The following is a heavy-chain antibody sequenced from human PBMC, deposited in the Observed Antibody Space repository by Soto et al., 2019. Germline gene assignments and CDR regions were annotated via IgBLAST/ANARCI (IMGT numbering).Heavy chain of an antibody. CDR1: GFTFSSYG. J-gene: IGHJ6*02. V-gene: IGHV3-30*18. D-gene: IGHD3-22*01. Sequence: QVQLVESGGGVVQPGRSLRLSCAASGFTFSSYGMHWVRQAPGKGLEWVAVISYDGSNKYYADSVKGRFTISRDNSKNTLYLQMNSLRAEDTAVYYCAKDLSHSSGYYYYPLSHGMDVWGQGTTVTVSS. CDR2: ISYDGSNK. CDR3: AKDLSHSSGYYYYPLSHGMDV.